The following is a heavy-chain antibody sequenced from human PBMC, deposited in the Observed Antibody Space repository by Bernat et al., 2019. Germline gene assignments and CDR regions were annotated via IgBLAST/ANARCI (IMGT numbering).Heavy chain of an antibody. D-gene: IGHD1-26*01. CDR2: IYYSGST. J-gene: IGHJ3*02. V-gene: IGHV4-31*03. CDR3: ARDRVVGARGVDAFDI. Sequence: QVQLQESGPGLVKPSQTLSLTCTVSGGSISSGGYYWSWIRQHPGKGLEWIGYIYYSGSTYYNPSLKSRVTISVDTSKNQFSLKLSSVTAADTAVYYCARDRVVGARGVDAFDIWGQGTMVTVSS. CDR1: GGSISSGGYY.